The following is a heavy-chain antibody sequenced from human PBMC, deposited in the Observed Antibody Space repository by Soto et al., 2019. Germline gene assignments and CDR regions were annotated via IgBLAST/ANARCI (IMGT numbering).Heavy chain of an antibody. CDR2: ISYDGSNK. J-gene: IGHJ4*02. CDR1: GFTFSSYA. Sequence: QVQLVESGGGVVQPGRSLRLSCAASGFTFSSYAMHWVRQAPGKGLEWVAVISYDGSNKYYADSVKGRFTISRDNSKNTLYRQMNSLRAEDRAVYYCARDPPIVVVVAATPYFDYWGQGTLVTVSS. D-gene: IGHD2-15*01. CDR3: ARDPPIVVVVAATPYFDY. V-gene: IGHV3-30-3*01.